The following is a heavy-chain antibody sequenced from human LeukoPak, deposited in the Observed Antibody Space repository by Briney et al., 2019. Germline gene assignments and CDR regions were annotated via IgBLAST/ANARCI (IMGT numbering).Heavy chain of an antibody. CDR3: ARSVEMATIPEYFDY. CDR1: GYSFTSYW. V-gene: IGHV5-51*01. J-gene: IGHJ4*02. Sequence: PGESLQISCKGSGYSFTSYWIGWVRPMPGKGLEWMGIIYPGDSDTRYSPSFQGQVTISADKSISTAYLQWSSLKASDTAMYYCARSVEMATIPEYFDYWGQGTLVTVSS. D-gene: IGHD5-24*01. CDR2: IYPGDSDT.